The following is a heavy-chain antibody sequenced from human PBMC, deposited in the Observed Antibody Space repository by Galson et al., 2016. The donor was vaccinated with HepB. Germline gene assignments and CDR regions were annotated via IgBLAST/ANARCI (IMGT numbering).Heavy chain of an antibody. CDR2: ITFDGSNK. CDR1: DSSFSRYA. V-gene: IGHV3-30-3*01. CDR3: ASNTYSYDKTGTHSVNFFHY. D-gene: IGHD1-7*01. J-gene: IGHJ4*02. Sequence: SLRLSCAASDSSFSRYAMHWVRQSPDKGLEWVAVITFDGSNKYYADSMKGRFSISRDNSKNTLYLEMNSLRTEDAAVYYWASNTYSYDKTGTHSVNFFHYWGQGTRVTVSS.